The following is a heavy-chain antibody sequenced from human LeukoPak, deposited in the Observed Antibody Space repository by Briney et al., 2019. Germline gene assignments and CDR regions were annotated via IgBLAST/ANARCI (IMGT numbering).Heavy chain of an antibody. J-gene: IGHJ4*02. V-gene: IGHV3-66*04. D-gene: IGHD3-22*01. CDR2: FYSGGST. Sequence: GGSLRLSCAASGFTVSSNYMNWVRQAPGKGLEWVSVFYSGGSTYYADSVKGRFTISRDNSKNTLFLQMNSLRAEDTAVYYCARLHYYDSRGYFNDDYWGQGTLVTVSS. CDR3: ARLHYYDSRGYFNDDY. CDR1: GFTVSSNY.